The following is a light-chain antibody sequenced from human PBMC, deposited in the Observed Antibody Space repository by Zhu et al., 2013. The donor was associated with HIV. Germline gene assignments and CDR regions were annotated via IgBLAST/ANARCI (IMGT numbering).Light chain of an antibody. V-gene: IGLV2-14*01. J-gene: IGLJ1*01. CDR2: EVS. Sequence: QSALTQPASVSGSPGQSITISCTGTSSDVGGYNYVSWYQQHPGKAPKLMIYEVSNRPSGVSNRFSGSKSGNTASLTISGLQAEDEGDYYCSSSTDTTTVFGSGTTVTVL. CDR1: SSDVGGYNY. CDR3: SSSTDTTTV.